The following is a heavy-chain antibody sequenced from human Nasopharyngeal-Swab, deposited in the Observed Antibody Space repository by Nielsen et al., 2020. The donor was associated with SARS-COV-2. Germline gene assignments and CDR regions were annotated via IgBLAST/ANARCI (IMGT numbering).Heavy chain of an antibody. D-gene: IGHD3-22*01. Sequence: LRLSCTVSGGSINSGGYYWSWIRQHAGKGLEWIGYIYYSGSTYYNPSLKSRVTISVDTSKNQFSLKLSSVTAADTAVYYCARAQSITMIIGAFDIWGQGTMVTVSS. CDR2: IYYSGST. CDR3: ARAQSITMIIGAFDI. V-gene: IGHV4-31*03. CDR1: GGSINSGGYY. J-gene: IGHJ3*02.